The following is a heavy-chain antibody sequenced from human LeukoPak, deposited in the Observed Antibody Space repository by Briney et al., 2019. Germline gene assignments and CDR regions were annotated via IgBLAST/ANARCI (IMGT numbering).Heavy chain of an antibody. CDR2: INPNSGDT. CDR1: GYTFSGYF. J-gene: IGHJ4*02. V-gene: IGHV1-2*02. CDR3: ARGGYSGTEKPNDY. Sequence: ASVEVSCKASGYTFSGYFVHWVRQAPGQGLEWMGWINPNSGDTNSAQKFQGRVTMTRDTPISTAYMELSSLRSDDTAVYYCARGGYSGTEKPNDYWGQGTLVTVSS. D-gene: IGHD1-26*01.